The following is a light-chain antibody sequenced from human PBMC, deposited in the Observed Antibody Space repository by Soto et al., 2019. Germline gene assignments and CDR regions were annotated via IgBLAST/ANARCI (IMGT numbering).Light chain of an antibody. CDR1: QSVSSSY. Sequence: EIVLTQSPGTLSLSPGERATLSCRARQSVSSSYLAWDQQKPGQAPRILIYGASSRATGIPDRFSGSESGTDVNLTTSRREPEGFAVYYCRRDGSSPYTWGQGTNLELK. V-gene: IGKV3-20*01. CDR2: GAS. CDR3: RRDGSSPYT. J-gene: IGKJ2*01.